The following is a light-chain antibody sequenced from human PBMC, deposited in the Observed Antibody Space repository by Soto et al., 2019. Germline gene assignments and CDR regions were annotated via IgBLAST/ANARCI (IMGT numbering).Light chain of an antibody. CDR1: QSVTNN. Sequence: EIVLTQSPGTLSLSPGERATLSCRASQSVTNNQFAWFRQKPGQAPRLLIYGASTRATGIPARFSGSGSGTEFTLTINSLQSEDFAVYFCQQYNDWPITFGQGTRLEIK. CDR3: QQYNDWPIT. J-gene: IGKJ5*01. CDR2: GAS. V-gene: IGKV3-15*01.